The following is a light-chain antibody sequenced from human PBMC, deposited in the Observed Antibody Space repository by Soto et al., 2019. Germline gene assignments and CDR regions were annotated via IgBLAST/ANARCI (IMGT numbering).Light chain of an antibody. CDR2: AAA. V-gene: IGKV1-9*01. J-gene: IGKJ2*01. Sequence: DSQLTQSPSFLSASVGDRVTITCRASQGISSYLAWYQQKPGKAPKLLIYAAATLQSGVPSRFSGSGSGTEFTLTISSLQPEDFATYYCQQLNSYPRYTFGQGTKLEIK. CDR3: QQLNSYPRYT. CDR1: QGISSY.